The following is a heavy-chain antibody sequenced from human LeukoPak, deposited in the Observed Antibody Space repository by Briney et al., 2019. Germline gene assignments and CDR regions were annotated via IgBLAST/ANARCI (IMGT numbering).Heavy chain of an antibody. V-gene: IGHV1-2*02. CDR2: INPNNGGT. CDR1: GYTLTDYQ. D-gene: IGHD3-16*01. CDR3: ARNGGGLDY. Sequence: ASVEVSCKASGYTLTDYQIFWVRQAPGQGLEFLGWINPNNGGTNYAQKFQGRVTMTRDTSITTAHMEVNSLKSDDTAVYYCARNGGGLDYWGQGTLVTVSS. J-gene: IGHJ4*02.